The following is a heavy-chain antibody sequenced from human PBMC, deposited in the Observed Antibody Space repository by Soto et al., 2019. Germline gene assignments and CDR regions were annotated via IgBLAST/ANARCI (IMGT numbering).Heavy chain of an antibody. CDR2: IIPIFGTP. V-gene: IGHV1-69*01. Sequence: QVQLVQSGPVVRKPGSSVKVSCKASGGTFNSYVINWVRQAPGQGLEWMGGIIPIFGTPNYAQKFQGRVTITADESTSTAYMELSSLRSDDTAFYFSASYGDFDYWGQGTLVTVSS. D-gene: IGHD4-17*01. J-gene: IGHJ4*02. CDR3: ASYGDFDY. CDR1: GGTFNSYV.